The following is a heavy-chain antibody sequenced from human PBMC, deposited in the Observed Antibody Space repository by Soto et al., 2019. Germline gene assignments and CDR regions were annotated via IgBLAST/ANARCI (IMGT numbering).Heavy chain of an antibody. Sequence: GGSLRLSCAASGFTFRSYAMTWVRQAPGKGLEWVSSISGSGGSTYYADAVKGRFTISRDNSKNTLNLQINSLRAEDTAVYYCAKDGHYDFWSGQYYFDYWGQGTLVTVSS. V-gene: IGHV3-23*01. CDR1: GFTFRSYA. CDR3: AKDGHYDFWSGQYYFDY. D-gene: IGHD3-3*01. CDR2: ISGSGGST. J-gene: IGHJ4*02.